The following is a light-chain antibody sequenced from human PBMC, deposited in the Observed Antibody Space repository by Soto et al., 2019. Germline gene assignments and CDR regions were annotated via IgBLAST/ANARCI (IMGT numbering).Light chain of an antibody. CDR1: ERLSSVY. V-gene: IGKV3-15*01. J-gene: IGKJ1*01. CDR3: QQYNNWPQT. CDR2: GAS. Sequence: EIVLTQSPGTLSLSPGERATLSCRASERLSSVYLAWYQQKPGQAPRLLIYGASTRATGIPARFSGSGSGTEFTLTISSLQSEDFAVYYCQQYNNWPQTFGQGTKVDI.